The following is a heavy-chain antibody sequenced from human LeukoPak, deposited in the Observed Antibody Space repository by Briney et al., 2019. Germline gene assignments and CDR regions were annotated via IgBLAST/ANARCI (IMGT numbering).Heavy chain of an antibody. CDR2: IKQDGSEK. CDR3: ARDWDSGSYLY. D-gene: IGHD1-26*01. Sequence: PGGPLRLSCAASGFTFSSYWMSWVRQAPGKGLEWVANIKQDGSEKYYVDSVKGRFTISRDNAKNSLYLQMNSLRAEDTAVYYCARDWDSGSYLYWGQGTLVTVSS. J-gene: IGHJ4*02. V-gene: IGHV3-7*01. CDR1: GFTFSSYW.